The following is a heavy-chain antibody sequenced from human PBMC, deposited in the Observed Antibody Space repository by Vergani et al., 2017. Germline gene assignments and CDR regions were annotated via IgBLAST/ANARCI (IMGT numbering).Heavy chain of an antibody. Sequence: EVQLLESGGGLVQPGGSLTLSCAASGFTSAGSAMHWVRQAPGKGLEWVSGISWNSNSIGYADSVKGRFTISRDNAKNSLYLQMNSLRAEDTALYYCAKDLGTSSGGGWFDPWGQGTLVTVSS. CDR1: GFTSAGSA. J-gene: IGHJ5*02. V-gene: IGHV3-9*02. CDR2: ISWNSNSI. D-gene: IGHD6-6*01. CDR3: AKDLGTSSGGGWFDP.